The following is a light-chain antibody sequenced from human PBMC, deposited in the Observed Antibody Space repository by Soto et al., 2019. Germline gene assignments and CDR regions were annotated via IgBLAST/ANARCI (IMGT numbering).Light chain of an antibody. V-gene: IGKV1-39*01. CDR1: QSISTY. CDR2: SAS. CDR3: QQNNSTPRT. J-gene: IGKJ4*01. Sequence: DIQMTQSPSSLSASLGDRITITCRASQSISTYLHWYQQKPGKAPRLLIYSASSLQTGVPSRFSGSGAGADFTLTISSLQPDEFATYYCQQNNSTPRTFGGGTKVEI.